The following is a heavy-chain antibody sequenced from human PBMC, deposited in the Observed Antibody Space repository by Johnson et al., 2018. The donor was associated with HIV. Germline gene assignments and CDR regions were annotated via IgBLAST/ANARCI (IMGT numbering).Heavy chain of an antibody. J-gene: IGHJ3*02. CDR2: IKQDGSEK. V-gene: IGHV3-7*01. CDR3: AREMLVPWDYDRTTWGGGDAFDI. Sequence: EVQLVESGGGLVQPGGSLRLSCAASGFTFSSYWMSWVRQAPGKGLEWVANIKQDGSEKYYVDSVKGRFTISRDNAKNSLYLQMNSLRAEDTAVYYCAREMLVPWDYDRTTWGGGDAFDIWGQGTMVTVSS. CDR1: GFTFSSYW. D-gene: IGHD3-22*01.